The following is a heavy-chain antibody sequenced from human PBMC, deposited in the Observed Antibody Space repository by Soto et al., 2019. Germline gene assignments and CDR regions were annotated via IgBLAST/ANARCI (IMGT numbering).Heavy chain of an antibody. V-gene: IGHV1-69*13. D-gene: IGHD2-21*02. CDR3: ARGGVATFYFDY. CDR1: GGSFSTYT. J-gene: IGHJ4*02. Sequence: VKVSCKASGGSFSTYTINWVRQAPGHGLEWMGGIVPIFETGNYAQKFQGRVKITANASTSTAYMELSSLTSEDTAVYYCARGGVATFYFDYWGQGXLVTVSS. CDR2: IVPIFETG.